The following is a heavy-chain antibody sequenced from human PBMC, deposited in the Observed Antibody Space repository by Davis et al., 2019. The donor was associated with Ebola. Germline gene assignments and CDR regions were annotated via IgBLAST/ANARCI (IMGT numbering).Heavy chain of an antibody. V-gene: IGHV3-21*04. J-gene: IGHJ5*01. CDR1: GFTFSSYS. CDR3: ARVNAETGYSRFDS. D-gene: IGHD3-9*01. CDR2: ISSSSYI. Sequence: PGGSLRLSCAASGFTFSSYSMNWVRQAPGKGLEWVSSISSSSYIYYADSVKGRFTISRDNAKNSLYLQMNSLRAEDTAFYHCARVNAETGYSRFDSWGQGTLVTVSS.